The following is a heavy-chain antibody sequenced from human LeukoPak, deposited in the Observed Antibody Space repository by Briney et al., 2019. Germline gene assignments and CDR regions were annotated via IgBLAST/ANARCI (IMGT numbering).Heavy chain of an antibody. CDR3: ARADTTGGYYFDY. CDR2: ISSSSSYI. J-gene: IGHJ4*02. CDR1: GITFTSSS. Sequence: GGSLRLSCTASGITFTSSSMTWVRQAPGKGLEWVSSISSSSSYIYFADSLKGRFTISRDNAKNSLYLQMNSLRAEDTAVYYCARADTTGGYYFDYWGQGTLVTVSS. D-gene: IGHD4-17*01. V-gene: IGHV3-21*01.